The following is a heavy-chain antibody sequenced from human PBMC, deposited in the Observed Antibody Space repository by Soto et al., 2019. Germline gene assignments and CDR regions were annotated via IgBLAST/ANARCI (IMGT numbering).Heavy chain of an antibody. Sequence: GGSLRLSCAASGFTFSSYAMGWVRQAPAKGLEWVSLINGGGSTTYYADSVKGRFTISRDNSKNTLYLQMDSLRAEDTAVYYCAKGEVRGIIPSYFDYWGLGTLVTVSS. CDR2: INGGGSTT. V-gene: IGHV3-23*01. CDR3: AKGEVRGIIPSYFDY. CDR1: GFTFSSYA. J-gene: IGHJ4*02. D-gene: IGHD3-10*01.